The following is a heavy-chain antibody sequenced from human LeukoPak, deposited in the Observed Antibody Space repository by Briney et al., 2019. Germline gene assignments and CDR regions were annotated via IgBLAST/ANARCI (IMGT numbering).Heavy chain of an antibody. D-gene: IGHD5-24*01. V-gene: IGHV3-30*18. Sequence: PGRSLRLSCAASGFTFSSYGLHWVRQPPGKGLEWVAVISYDGSNKYYADSLKGRFTLSRHTSNNTLYLQMNRLRSEDTAVYYCAKVLDNPRENDGYVAYSYGLDVWGRGTTVPV. J-gene: IGHJ6*04. CDR1: GFTFSSYG. CDR3: AKVLDNPRENDGYVAYSYGLDV. CDR2: ISYDGSNK.